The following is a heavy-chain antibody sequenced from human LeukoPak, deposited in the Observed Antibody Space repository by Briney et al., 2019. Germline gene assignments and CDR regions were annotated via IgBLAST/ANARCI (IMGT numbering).Heavy chain of an antibody. J-gene: IGHJ4*02. CDR2: INPNSGGT. CDR3: ALTRYSGYDDPFLDY. Sequence: ASVKVSCKASGYTFTGYYMHWVRQAPGQGLEWMGWINPNSGGTNYAQKFQGRVTMTRDTSISTAYMELSRLRSDDTAVYYCALTRYSGYDDPFLDYWGQGTLVTVSS. V-gene: IGHV1-2*02. D-gene: IGHD5-12*01. CDR1: GYTFTGYY.